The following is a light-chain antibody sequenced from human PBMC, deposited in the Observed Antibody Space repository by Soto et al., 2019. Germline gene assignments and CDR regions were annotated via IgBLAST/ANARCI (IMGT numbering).Light chain of an antibody. Sequence: EIVLTQSPGTLSLSPGERATLSCRASQSVSSTYLAWYQQEPGQAPRLLIYGVSSRATGIPDRFSASGSGTEFTLTISSLQSEDCAVYYCQQYKNWPWTFGQGTKVDIK. CDR3: QQYKNWPWT. CDR1: QSVSSTY. V-gene: IGKV3-20*01. J-gene: IGKJ1*01. CDR2: GVS.